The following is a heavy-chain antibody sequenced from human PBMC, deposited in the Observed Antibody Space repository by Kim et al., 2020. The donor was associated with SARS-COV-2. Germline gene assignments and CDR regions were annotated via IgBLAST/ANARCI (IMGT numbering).Heavy chain of an antibody. J-gene: IGHJ4*02. D-gene: IGHD4-17*01. Sequence: ASVKVSCKASGYTFTSYDINWVRQATGQGLEWMGWMNPSSGNTGYAQKFQGRVTMTRNTSISAAYMELSSLRSEDTAVYYCARAPSRTVTADDYYFDYWGQGTLVTVSS. V-gene: IGHV1-8*01. CDR2: MNPSSGNT. CDR3: ARAPSRTVTADDYYFDY. CDR1: GYTFTSYD.